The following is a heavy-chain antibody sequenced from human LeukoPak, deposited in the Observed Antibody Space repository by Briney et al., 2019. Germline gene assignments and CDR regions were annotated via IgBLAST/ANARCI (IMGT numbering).Heavy chain of an antibody. D-gene: IGHD3-16*02. Sequence: KPSETLSLTCAVYGGSFSGDYWSWIRQPPGKGLEWIGEINHSGSTNYNPSLKSRVTISVDTSKNQFSLNLSSVTAADTAVYYCARGHGHYIWGSYRNPGTYYFDYWGQGTLVTVSS. CDR1: GGSFSGDY. CDR2: INHSGST. J-gene: IGHJ4*02. CDR3: ARGHGHYIWGSYRNPGTYYFDY. V-gene: IGHV4-34*01.